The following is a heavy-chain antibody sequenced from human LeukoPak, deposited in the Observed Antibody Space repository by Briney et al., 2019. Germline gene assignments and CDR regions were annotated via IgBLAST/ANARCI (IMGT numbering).Heavy chain of an antibody. Sequence: PSETLSLTCTVSGGSISSSSYYWGWIRQPPGKGLEWIGYIYYSGSTNYNPSLKSRVTISVDTSKNQFSLKLSSVTAADTAVYYCARGTPLQDLLDAFDIWGQGTMVTVSS. CDR3: ARGTPLQDLLDAFDI. J-gene: IGHJ3*02. CDR2: IYYSGST. CDR1: GGSISSSSYY. V-gene: IGHV4-61*05. D-gene: IGHD3-10*01.